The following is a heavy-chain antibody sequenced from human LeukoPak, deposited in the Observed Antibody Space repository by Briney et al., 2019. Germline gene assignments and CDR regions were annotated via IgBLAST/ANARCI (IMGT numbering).Heavy chain of an antibody. Sequence: ASETLSLTCAVSGGSISSSNYWSWIRQPPGKGLEWIGEINHSGSTNYNPSLKSRVTISVDTSKNQFSLKLSSVTAADTAVYYCATLVGASGSSFDYWGQGTLVTVSS. CDR1: GGSISSSNY. D-gene: IGHD1-26*01. CDR2: INHSGST. V-gene: IGHV4-4*02. CDR3: ATLVGASGSSFDY. J-gene: IGHJ4*02.